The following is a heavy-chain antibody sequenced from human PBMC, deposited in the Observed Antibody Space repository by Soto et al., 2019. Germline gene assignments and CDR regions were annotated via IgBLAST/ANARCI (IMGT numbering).Heavy chain of an antibody. Sequence: ASVKVSFKTSGYIFTDHYMHWVRQAPGQGLEWMGWINPNSGGTNYAQKFQGRVTMTRDTSISTAYMELSRLRSDDTAIYYCASCTNGACFLYGMDVWGQGTTVTVSS. J-gene: IGHJ6*02. CDR3: ASCTNGACFLYGMDV. CDR2: INPNSGGT. CDR1: GYIFTDHY. D-gene: IGHD2-8*01. V-gene: IGHV1-2*02.